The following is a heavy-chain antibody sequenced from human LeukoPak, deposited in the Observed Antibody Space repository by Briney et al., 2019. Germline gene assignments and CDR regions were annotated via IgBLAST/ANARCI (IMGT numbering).Heavy chain of an antibody. J-gene: IGHJ6*02. CDR1: GFSFSSFA. CDR3: AVGYNYYYGMDV. V-gene: IGHV3-23*01. D-gene: IGHD6-13*01. Sequence: GGSLRLSCAGSGFSFSSFAMIWVRQAPGKGLEWVSAISGSGGSTYYADSVKGRFTISRDNSKNTLYLQMNSLRAEDTAVYYCAVGYNYYYGMDVWGQGTTVTVSS. CDR2: ISGSGGST.